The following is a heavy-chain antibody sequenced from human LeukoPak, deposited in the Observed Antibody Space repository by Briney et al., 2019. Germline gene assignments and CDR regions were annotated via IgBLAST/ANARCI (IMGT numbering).Heavy chain of an antibody. V-gene: IGHV1-24*01. CDR2: FDPEDGET. J-gene: IGHJ4*02. D-gene: IGHD2-2*01. CDR1: GYTLTELS. CDR3: ATSAQLLIPSFDY. Sequence: ASVKVSCKVSGYTLTELSMHWVRQAPGKGLGWMGGFDPEDGETIYAQKFQGRVTMTEDTSTDTAYMELSSLRSEDTAVYYCATSAQLLIPSFDYWGQGTLDTVSS.